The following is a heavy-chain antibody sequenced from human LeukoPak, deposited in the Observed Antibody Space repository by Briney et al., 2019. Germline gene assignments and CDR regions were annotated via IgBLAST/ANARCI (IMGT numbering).Heavy chain of an antibody. CDR3: ARDLKLAYYDSSGQRRRGIDY. CDR1: GGSISSSSYY. CDR2: IYHSGST. D-gene: IGHD3-22*01. V-gene: IGHV4-39*07. J-gene: IGHJ4*02. Sequence: SETLSLTCTVSGGSISSSSYYWGWIRQPPGKGLEWIGSIYHSGSTYYNPSLKSRVTISVDTSKNQFSLKLSSVTAADTAVYYCARDLKLAYYDSSGQRRRGIDYWGQGTLVTVSS.